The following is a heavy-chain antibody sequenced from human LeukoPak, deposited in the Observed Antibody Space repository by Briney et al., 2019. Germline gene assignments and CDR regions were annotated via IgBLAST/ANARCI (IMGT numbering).Heavy chain of an antibody. CDR3: ARSLLLWFGEPSGYFDY. V-gene: IGHV4-31*03. Sequence: SQTLSLTCTVSGGSISSGGYYLSWIRQHPGKGLEWIVYIYYRGSTYYNPSLKSRVTISVDTSKNQFSLKLSSVTAADTAVYYCARSLLLWFGEPSGYFDYWGQGTLVTVSS. J-gene: IGHJ4*02. CDR1: GGSISSGGYY. CDR2: IYYRGST. D-gene: IGHD3-10*01.